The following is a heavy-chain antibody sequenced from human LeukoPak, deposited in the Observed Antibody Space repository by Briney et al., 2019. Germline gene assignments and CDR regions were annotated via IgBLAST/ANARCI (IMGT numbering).Heavy chain of an antibody. CDR2: ISGSGGST. D-gene: IGHD3-9*01. J-gene: IGHJ4*02. CDR3: AKVRYFDWSIDY. CDR1: GFTFSSYA. Sequence: GGSLRLSCAASGFTFSSYAMSWVRQAPGKGLEWVSAISGSGGSTYYADSVKGRFTISRDNSKNTLYLQMNSLRAEDTAVYYRAKVRYFDWSIDYWGQGTLVTVSS. V-gene: IGHV3-23*01.